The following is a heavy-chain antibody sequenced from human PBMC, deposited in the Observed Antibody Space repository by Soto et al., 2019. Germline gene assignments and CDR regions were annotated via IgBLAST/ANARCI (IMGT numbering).Heavy chain of an antibody. V-gene: IGHV3-7*03. Sequence: PGGSLRLSCAASGFTFSNYWMSWVRQAPGKGLEWVANIKEDGSEKYYVDSVKGRFTISRDNAKNSLFLQINSLRVEDTAVYYCARRTSNYVMDVWGQGTAVTVS. CDR2: IKEDGSEK. CDR1: GFTFSNYW. CDR3: ARRTSNYVMDV. D-gene: IGHD6-6*01. J-gene: IGHJ6*02.